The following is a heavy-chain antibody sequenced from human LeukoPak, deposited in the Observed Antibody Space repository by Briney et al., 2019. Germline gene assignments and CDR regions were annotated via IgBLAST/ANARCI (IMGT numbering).Heavy chain of an antibody. V-gene: IGHV4-38-2*02. CDR3: VRDGYSSSWYWFDP. D-gene: IGHD6-13*01. Sequence: SETLSLTCTVSGYSISSGCYWGWIRQPPGKGLEWIGSIYHSGSTYYNPSLKSRVTISVDTSKNQFSLRLSSVTAADTAVYYCVRDGYSSSWYWFDPSGQGTLVTVSS. CDR2: IYHSGST. J-gene: IGHJ5*02. CDR1: GYSISSGCY.